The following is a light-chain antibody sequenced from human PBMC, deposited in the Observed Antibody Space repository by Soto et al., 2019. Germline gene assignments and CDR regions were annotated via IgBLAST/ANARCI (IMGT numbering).Light chain of an antibody. V-gene: IGKV3-20*01. J-gene: IGKJ1*01. Sequence: EIVWTHAPGTLSLSPGERATLSCRASQSVSSSYLAWYQQKPGQAPRLLIYVASTRATGIPARFSGSGAGTDVSLIISRLEPEVFPGSYCPQYGSSPMMFGQGTKVDI. CDR3: PQYGSSPMM. CDR1: QSVSSSY. CDR2: VAS.